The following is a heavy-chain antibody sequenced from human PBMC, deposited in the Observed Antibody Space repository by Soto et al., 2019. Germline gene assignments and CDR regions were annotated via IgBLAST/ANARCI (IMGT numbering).Heavy chain of an antibody. D-gene: IGHD1-26*01. V-gene: IGHV4-39*01. CDR3: ASSEWELLLGYFDL. CDR1: GGSISSSSYY. CDR2: IYYSGST. J-gene: IGHJ2*01. Sequence: QLQLQESGPGLVKPSETLSLTCTVSGGSISSSSYYWGWIRQPPGKGLEWIGRIYYSGSTYYNPSLKSRVTIAVKQSKNQFSLKLSSVTAADTAVYYCASSEWELLLGYFDLWGRGTLVTVSS.